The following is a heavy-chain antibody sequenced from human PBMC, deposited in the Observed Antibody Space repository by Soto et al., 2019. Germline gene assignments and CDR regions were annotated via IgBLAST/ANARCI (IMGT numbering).Heavy chain of an antibody. CDR2: IYHSGST. CDR1: GGSISSSNW. CDR3: ATRGHVAGSYYYYYGMDV. J-gene: IGHJ6*02. Sequence: ASETLSLTCAVSGGSISSSNWWSWVRQPPGKGLEWIGEIYHSGSTNYNPSLKSRVTISVDKSKNQFSLKLSSVTAADTAVYYCATRGHVAGSYYYYYGMDVWGQGTTVTVSS. V-gene: IGHV4-4*02. D-gene: IGHD6-19*01.